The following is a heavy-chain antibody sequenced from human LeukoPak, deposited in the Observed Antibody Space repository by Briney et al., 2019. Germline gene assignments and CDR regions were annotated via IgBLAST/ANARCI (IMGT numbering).Heavy chain of an antibody. J-gene: IGHJ4*02. CDR1: GFTFSSYA. Sequence: GGSLRLSCAASGFTFSSYAMSWVRQAPGKGLEWVSVISNSAGSTFYADSVKGRFTISRDNSKNTLYLQMNSLRAEDTAVYSCAKSVVGVAAITDRGQGTLVTVSS. CDR2: ISNSAGST. V-gene: IGHV3-23*01. CDR3: AKSVVGVAAITD. D-gene: IGHD5-12*01.